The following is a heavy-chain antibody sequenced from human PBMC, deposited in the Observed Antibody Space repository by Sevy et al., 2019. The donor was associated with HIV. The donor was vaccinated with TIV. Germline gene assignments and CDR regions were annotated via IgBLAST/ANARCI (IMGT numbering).Heavy chain of an antibody. Sequence: ASVKVSCKASGYILTDYYIHWVRQAPGQGLEWMAWINSDSGVTNYAQTFQGEVTVTRDTSLSTVYLELSRLKSNDTAIYYCARLTTKPTSDLYGMDVWGQGTTVTVSS. V-gene: IGHV1-2*02. CDR2: INSDSGVT. J-gene: IGHJ6*02. CDR1: GYILTDYY. CDR3: ARLTTKPTSDLYGMDV. D-gene: IGHD4-17*01.